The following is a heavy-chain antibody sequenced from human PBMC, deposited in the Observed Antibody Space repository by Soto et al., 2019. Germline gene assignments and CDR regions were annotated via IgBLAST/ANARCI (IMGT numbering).Heavy chain of an antibody. V-gene: IGHV3-23*01. J-gene: IGHJ4*02. D-gene: IGHD3-9*01. Sequence: EVQLLESGGGLVQPGGSLRLSCSASGLTFSSCAMTWVRQAPGKGLEWVSTISGTGGSTYYADSVKGRVTISRDNSKNTWYLQMNSRRVGDTAVYYCSTTLRRYFDWLFGDYWGQGTLVTVAS. CDR3: STTLRRYFDWLFGDY. CDR1: GLTFSSCA. CDR2: ISGTGGST.